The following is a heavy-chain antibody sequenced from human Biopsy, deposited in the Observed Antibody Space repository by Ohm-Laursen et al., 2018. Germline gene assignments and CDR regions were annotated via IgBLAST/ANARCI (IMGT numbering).Heavy chain of an antibody. D-gene: IGHD3-9*01. CDR2: ISSSGTTI. J-gene: IGHJ6*02. V-gene: IGHV3-11*01. Sequence: GSLRLSCAAPGFNFRDYNMNWIRQAPGKGLEWISHISSSGTTIYYGDVVRGRFTISRDNDKNSLFLQMNSLRADDTAVYYCTGRYDIGAYGVDVWGQGTTVSVSS. CDR1: GFNFRDYN. CDR3: TGRYDIGAYGVDV.